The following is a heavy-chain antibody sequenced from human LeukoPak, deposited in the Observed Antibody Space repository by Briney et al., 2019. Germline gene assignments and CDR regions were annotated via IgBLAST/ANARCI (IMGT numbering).Heavy chain of an antibody. CDR2: IYTSGST. D-gene: IGHD3-10*01. CDR1: GGSISSGSYY. J-gene: IGHJ5*02. V-gene: IGHV4-61*02. Sequence: SQTLSLTCTVSGGSISSGSYYWSWIRQPAGKGLEWIGRIYTSGSTNYNPSLKSRVTIPVASSKTQFSLRLSSVTAADTAVYSCARDITMGRGVILDWFDPWGQGTLVTVSS. CDR3: ARDITMGRGVILDWFDP.